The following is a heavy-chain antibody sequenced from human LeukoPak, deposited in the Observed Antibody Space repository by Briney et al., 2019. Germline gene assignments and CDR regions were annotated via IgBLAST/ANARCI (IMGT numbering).Heavy chain of an antibody. CDR2: MNPYNGET. CDR3: ARGQWGSYGSWYYDY. J-gene: IGHJ4*02. V-gene: IGHV1-8*03. Sequence: ASVKVSCKASGYTFTGYDINWVRQATGQGLEWMGWMNPYNGETGYAQKFQGRVTITRDTSTNTAYMELNSLTSEDTAVFYCARGQWGSYGSWYYDYWGQGTLVTVSS. D-gene: IGHD3-16*02. CDR1: GYTFTGYD.